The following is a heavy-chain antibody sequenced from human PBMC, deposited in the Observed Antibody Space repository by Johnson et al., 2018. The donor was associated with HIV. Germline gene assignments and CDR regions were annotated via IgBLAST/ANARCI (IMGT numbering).Heavy chain of an antibody. D-gene: IGHD3-22*01. CDR1: GFTFSNAW. CDR2: IKSKTDGGTK. CDR3: TTAGYYYDSSGYFAFDI. V-gene: IGHV3-15*01. J-gene: IGHJ3*02. Sequence: EVQLVESGGGLVKPGGSLRLSCAASGFTFSNAWMSWVRQAPGKGLEWVGRIKSKTDGGTKDYAAPVKGRFTISRDDSNNMLYLEMNSLKTEDTATYYCTTAGYYYDSSGYFAFDIWGQGTMVTVSS.